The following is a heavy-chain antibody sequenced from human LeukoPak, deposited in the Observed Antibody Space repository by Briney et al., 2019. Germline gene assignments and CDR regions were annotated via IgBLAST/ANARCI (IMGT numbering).Heavy chain of an antibody. V-gene: IGHV4-59*08. CDR3: ARHEKLGQFDY. Sequence: SETLSLTCTVSSGSISSYYWSWIRQPRGKGLEWIGYVYYSGSANYNPSLKSRVTISVDTSKNQFSLKLSSVTAADTAVYYCARHEKLGQFDYWGQGTLVTVSS. CDR2: VYYSGSA. D-gene: IGHD3-10*01. CDR1: SGSISSYY. J-gene: IGHJ4*02.